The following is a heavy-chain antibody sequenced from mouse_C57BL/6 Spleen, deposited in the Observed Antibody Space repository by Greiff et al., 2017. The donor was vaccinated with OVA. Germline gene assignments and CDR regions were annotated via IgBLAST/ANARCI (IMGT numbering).Heavy chain of an antibody. Sequence: EVQLVESGGGLVKPGGSLKLSCAASGFTFSDYGMHWVRQAPEKGLEWVAYISSGSSTIYYADTVKGRFTISRDNAKNTLFLQMTSLRSEDTAMYYCARTTTAYYFDYWGKGTTLTVSS. D-gene: IGHD1-2*01. CDR1: GFTFSDYG. V-gene: IGHV5-17*01. CDR3: ARTTTAYYFDY. CDR2: ISSGSSTI. J-gene: IGHJ2*01.